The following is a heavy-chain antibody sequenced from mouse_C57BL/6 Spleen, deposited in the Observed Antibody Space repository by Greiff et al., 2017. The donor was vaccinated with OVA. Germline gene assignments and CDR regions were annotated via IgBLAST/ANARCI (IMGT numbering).Heavy chain of an antibody. CDR3: ARTDYYGSSWYFDV. D-gene: IGHD1-1*01. V-gene: IGHV5-17*01. Sequence: EVMLVESGGGLVKPGGSLKLSCAASGFIFSDYGMHWVRQAPEKGLEWVAYISSGSSTLYYADTVKGRFTISSANAKTTLFLQMTSLRSEDTAMYYCARTDYYGSSWYFDVWGTGTTVTVSS. CDR2: ISSGSSTL. CDR1: GFIFSDYG. J-gene: IGHJ1*03.